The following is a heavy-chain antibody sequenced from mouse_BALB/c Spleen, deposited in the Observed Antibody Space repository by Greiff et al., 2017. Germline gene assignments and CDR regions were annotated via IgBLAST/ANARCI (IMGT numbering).Heavy chain of an antibody. J-gene: IGHJ4*01. Sequence: EVKLQESGPGLVKPSQSLSLTCTVTGYSITSDYAWNWIRQFPGNKLEWMGYISYSGSTSYNPSLKSRFSITRDTSKNQFFLQLNSVTTEDTATYYCARERDGYYAMDYWGQGTSVTVSA. V-gene: IGHV3-2*02. CDR1: GYSITSDYA. CDR3: ARERDGYYAMDY. CDR2: ISYSGST. D-gene: IGHD2-3*01.